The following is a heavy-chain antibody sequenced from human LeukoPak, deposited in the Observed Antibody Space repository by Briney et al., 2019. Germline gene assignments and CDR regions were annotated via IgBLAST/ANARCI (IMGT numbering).Heavy chain of an antibody. Sequence: PGGSLRLSCAASGFTFSNYWMTWVRQAPGKGLEWVANIKPDGSEKYYVDSVKGRFTISRDNAKNSLYLQMNSLRAEDTAVYYCARGGAARSYFYLDVWGKGTTVTVSS. CDR2: IKPDGSEK. J-gene: IGHJ6*03. D-gene: IGHD6-6*01. CDR1: GFTFSNYW. V-gene: IGHV3-7*01. CDR3: ARGGAARSYFYLDV.